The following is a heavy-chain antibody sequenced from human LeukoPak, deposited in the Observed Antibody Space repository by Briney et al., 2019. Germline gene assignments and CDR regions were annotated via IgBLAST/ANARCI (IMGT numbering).Heavy chain of an antibody. CDR3: ARDQAMVRGVIIRYYYYGMDV. Sequence: PGGSLRLSCAASGFTFSSYEMNWVRQAPGKGLEWVANIKQDGSEKYYVDSVKGRFTISRDNAKNSLYLQMNSLRAEDTAVYYCARDQAMVRGVIIRYYYYGMDVWGQGTTVTVSS. CDR2: IKQDGSEK. D-gene: IGHD3-10*01. V-gene: IGHV3-7*04. J-gene: IGHJ6*02. CDR1: GFTFSSYE.